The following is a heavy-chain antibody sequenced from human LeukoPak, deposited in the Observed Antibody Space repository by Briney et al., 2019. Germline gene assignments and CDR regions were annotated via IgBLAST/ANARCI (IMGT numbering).Heavy chain of an antibody. CDR3: ARDRTTVTTGYYGMDV. D-gene: IGHD4-17*01. Sequence: ASVKVSCKASGYTFTSYGISWVRQAPGQGLEWMGWISAHSGNTNHAQKFQGRVTMTTDTSTSTAYMELRSLTSDDTAVYYCARDRTTVTTGYYGMDVWGQGTTVTVSS. CDR2: ISAHSGNT. V-gene: IGHV1-18*01. J-gene: IGHJ6*02. CDR1: GYTFTSYG.